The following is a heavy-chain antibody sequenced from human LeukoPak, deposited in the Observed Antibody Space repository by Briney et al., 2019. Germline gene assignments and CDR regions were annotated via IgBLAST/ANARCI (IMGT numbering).Heavy chain of an antibody. D-gene: IGHD1-26*01. J-gene: IGHJ3*02. CDR2: LYYDGRT. CDR3: ARMVGALDAFDI. CDR1: GDSVSSSNYY. Sequence: SETLSLTCTVFGDSVSSSNYYWAWFRQPPGKGLDWIGSLYYDGRTYYSPSLESRVTVSVDTSKNQFSLKLSSVTAADTVVYYCARMVGALDAFDIWGQGTMVTVSS. V-gene: IGHV4-39*07.